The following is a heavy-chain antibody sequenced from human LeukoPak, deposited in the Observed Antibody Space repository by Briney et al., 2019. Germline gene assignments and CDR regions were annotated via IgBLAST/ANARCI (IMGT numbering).Heavy chain of an antibody. CDR3: ARDPEWGALDI. D-gene: IGHD1-14*01. CDR2: LNQDGSER. Sequence: GGSLRLSCAASGFTFSTSSMTRVRQAPGKGLVWVANLNQDGSERGYVDSVKGRFTISRDNANNLLYLHMNSLRADDTAVYYCARDPEWGALDIWGQGTMVTVSS. J-gene: IGHJ3*02. V-gene: IGHV3-7*01. CDR1: GFTFSTSS.